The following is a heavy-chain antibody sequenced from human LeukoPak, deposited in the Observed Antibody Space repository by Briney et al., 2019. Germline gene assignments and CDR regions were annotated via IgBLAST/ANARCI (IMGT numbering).Heavy chain of an antibody. CDR2: IFPSGGEI. V-gene: IGHV3-23*01. D-gene: IGHD2-8*02. J-gene: IGHJ4*02. CDR1: GITFSTFA. CDR3: ATYGQVLLPFES. Sequence: HPGGSLRLSCAASGITFSTFAMIWIRQPPGKGLEWVSSIFPSGGEIHYAASVRGRFTISRENSKVTLYLQMNSLRADDTAIYHCATYGQVLLPFESWGQGTLVTVSS.